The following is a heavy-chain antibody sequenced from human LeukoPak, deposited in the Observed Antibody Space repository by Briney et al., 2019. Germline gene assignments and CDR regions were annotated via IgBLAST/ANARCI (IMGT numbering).Heavy chain of an antibody. CDR1: GYTFTGYY. CDR3: ATSSGWKSSIDY. D-gene: IGHD6-19*01. Sequence: ASVKVSCKASGYTFTGYYMHWVRQAPGQGLEWMGWINPNSGGTNYAQKFQGRVTMTRDTSISTAYMELSRLRSDDTAVFYCATSSGWKSSIDYWGQGTLVTVSS. V-gene: IGHV1-2*02. CDR2: INPNSGGT. J-gene: IGHJ4*02.